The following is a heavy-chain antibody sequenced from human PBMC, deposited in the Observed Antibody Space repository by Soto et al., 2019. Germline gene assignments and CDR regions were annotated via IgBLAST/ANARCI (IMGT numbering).Heavy chain of an antibody. Sequence: GASVKVSWKASGYAFTGDYMHWVRQAPGQGLEWMGWINPNSGNTNYAQKLQGRVTMTTDTSTSTAYMELRSLRSDDTAVYYCGAAFGEFQIDYWGQGALVTVSS. CDR2: INPNSGNT. J-gene: IGHJ4*02. D-gene: IGHD3-10*01. V-gene: IGHV1-18*04. CDR1: GYAFTGDY. CDR3: GAAFGEFQIDY.